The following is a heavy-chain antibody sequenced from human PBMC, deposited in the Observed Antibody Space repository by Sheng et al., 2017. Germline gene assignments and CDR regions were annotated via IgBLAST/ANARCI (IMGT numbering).Heavy chain of an antibody. Sequence: QVQLVQSGAEVKKPGSSVKVSCKVSGDPFSKSVITWVRQAPGQGLEWMGRIIPTLPIANYAQKFQGRVTITADKSTNTAYMEMNSLRSEDTAIYYCARGFSYCTGGACNSLWGQGTLVTVSS. CDR2: IIPTLPIA. V-gene: IGHV1-69*04. CDR1: GDPFSKSV. J-gene: IGHJ1*01. D-gene: IGHD2-8*02. CDR3: ARGFSYCTGGACNSL.